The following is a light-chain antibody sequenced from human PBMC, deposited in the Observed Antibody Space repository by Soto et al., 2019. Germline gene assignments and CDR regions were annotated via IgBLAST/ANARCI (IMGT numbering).Light chain of an antibody. CDR3: QQYVTSSPRT. V-gene: IGKV3-20*01. J-gene: IGKJ1*01. CDR1: HTISSSY. Sequence: EIVLTQSPGSLSLSPVERATLSCRASHTISSSYLAWYQQKPGQAPRLLMYGISRRATGIPDRFSGSGSGTDFTLTITRLEPEDFAVYYCQQYVTSSPRTFGQGTKVEIK. CDR2: GIS.